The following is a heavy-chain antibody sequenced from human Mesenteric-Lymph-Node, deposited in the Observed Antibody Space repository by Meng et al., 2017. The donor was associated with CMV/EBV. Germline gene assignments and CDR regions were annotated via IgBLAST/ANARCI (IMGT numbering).Heavy chain of an antibody. Sequence: LRLFCDVSGGSISSGDYFWSWIRQHPGKGLEWIGYIHYSGSTYYNPSLRSRLLISIDTSKNQFSLRLSSVTAADTALYYCARDLRRGGGHFDNWGQGTLVTVSS. D-gene: IGHD4-17*01. J-gene: IGHJ4*02. CDR1: GGSISSGDYF. CDR2: IHYSGST. CDR3: ARDLRRGGGHFDN. V-gene: IGHV4-31*11.